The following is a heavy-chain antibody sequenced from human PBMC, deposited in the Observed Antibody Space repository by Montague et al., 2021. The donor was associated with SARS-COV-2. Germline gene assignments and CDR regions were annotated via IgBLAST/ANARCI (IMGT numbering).Heavy chain of an antibody. J-gene: IGHJ4*02. Sequence: SETLSLTCSVSSGSIISSCYYWVWMCQPPGMELEWTANNYYSGTSYPNLYLQSRVTISVDTSKNYLSLRPMSATAADTEVYFCARGMIRGVTTPSDYWGQGSQVTVSS. D-gene: IGHD3-10*01. CDR2: NYYSGTS. CDR1: SGSIISSCYY. V-gene: IGHV4-39*02. CDR3: ARGMIRGVTTPSDY.